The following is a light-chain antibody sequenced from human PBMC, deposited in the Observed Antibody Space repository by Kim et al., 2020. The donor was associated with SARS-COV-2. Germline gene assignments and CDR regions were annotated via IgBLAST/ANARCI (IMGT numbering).Light chain of an antibody. CDR2: RAS. CDR1: QSVISY. V-gene: IGKV3-20*01. Sequence: EIVLTQSPGTLSLSPGERATLSCTASQSVISYLAWYQHKPGQAPRLLIYRASHRAAGIPDRFSGSGSGTHFTLTITRLEPEDSAVYYLQQSGSSPPYIFGQGTNLDI. CDR3: QQSGSSPPYI. J-gene: IGKJ2*01.